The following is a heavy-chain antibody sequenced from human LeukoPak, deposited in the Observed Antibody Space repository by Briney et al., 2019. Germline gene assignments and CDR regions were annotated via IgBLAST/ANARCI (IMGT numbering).Heavy chain of an antibody. CDR3: AREPPRWYSSGGY. D-gene: IGHD6-19*01. Sequence: ASVKVSCKASGYTFTGYYMHWVRQAPGQGLEWMGRINPNSGGTNYAQKFQGRVTMTRDTSISTAYMELSRLRSDDTAVYYCAREPPRWYSSGGYWGQGTLVTASS. CDR2: INPNSGGT. J-gene: IGHJ4*02. CDR1: GYTFTGYY. V-gene: IGHV1-2*06.